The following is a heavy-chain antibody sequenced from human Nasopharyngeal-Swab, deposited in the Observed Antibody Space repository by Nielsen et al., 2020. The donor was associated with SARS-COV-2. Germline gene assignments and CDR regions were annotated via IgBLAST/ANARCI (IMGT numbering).Heavy chain of an antibody. CDR1: GFTFNSHG. D-gene: IGHD4-17*01. CDR2: ISYDGSNK. J-gene: IGHJ6*03. V-gene: IGHV3-30*03. CDR3: ARDSVGGTVPTDRRQESYYYYYYMDV. Sequence: GESLKISCAASGFTFNSHGMHWVRQAPGKGLEWVAVISYDGSNKYYADSVKGRFTISRDNSKNTLYLQMNSLRAEDTAVYYCARDSVGGTVPTDRRQESYYYYYYMDVWGKGTTVTVSS.